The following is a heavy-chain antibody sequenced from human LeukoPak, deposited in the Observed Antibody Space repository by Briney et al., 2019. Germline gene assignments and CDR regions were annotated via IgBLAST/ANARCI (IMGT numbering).Heavy chain of an antibody. D-gene: IGHD3-9*01. J-gene: IGHJ4*02. CDR2: IIPILGIA. V-gene: IGHV1-69*04. Sequence: SVKLSCKASGGTFSSYAISWVRQAPGQGLEWMGRIIPILGIANYAQKFQGRVTITADKSTSTAYIELSSLRSEDTAVYYCARVPAYDILTDDYWGQGTLVTVS. CDR1: GGTFSSYA. CDR3: ARVPAYDILTDDY.